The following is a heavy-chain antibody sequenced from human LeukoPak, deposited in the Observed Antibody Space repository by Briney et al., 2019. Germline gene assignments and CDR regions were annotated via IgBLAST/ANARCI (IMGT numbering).Heavy chain of an antibody. J-gene: IGHJ6*03. CDR1: GFTFSSYS. CDR2: ISSSSSYI. V-gene: IGHV3-21*01. Sequence: GGSLRLSCAASGFTFSSYSMNWVRQAPGKGLEWVSSISSSSSYIYYADSVKGRFTISRDNAKNSLYLQMNSLRAEDTAVYYCARLITGWDTDYYMDVWGKGTTVTVSS. CDR3: ARLITGWDTDYYMDV. D-gene: IGHD1-20*01.